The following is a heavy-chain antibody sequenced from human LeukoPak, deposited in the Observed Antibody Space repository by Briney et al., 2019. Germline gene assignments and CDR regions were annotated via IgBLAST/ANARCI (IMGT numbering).Heavy chain of an antibody. D-gene: IGHD3-22*01. CDR1: GFTFSTYW. J-gene: IGHJ4*02. V-gene: IGHV3-7*01. Sequence: PGGSLRLSCATSGFTFSTYWMTWVRQAPGKGLEWVANIKQDGSAKYYVDSLRGRFSISRDNVKNSLFLQMNSLSAEDTAVYYCARCPYDSNGYYSVPSHLDYWGQGTLVTVSS. CDR2: IKQDGSAK. CDR3: ARCPYDSNGYYSVPSHLDY.